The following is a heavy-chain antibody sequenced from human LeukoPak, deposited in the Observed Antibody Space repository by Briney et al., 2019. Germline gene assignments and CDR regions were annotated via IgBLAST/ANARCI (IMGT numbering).Heavy chain of an antibody. CDR1: SGSISTSNYY. D-gene: IGHD6-13*01. Sequence: NPSETLSLTCTVSSGSISTSNYYWGWVRQPPGKGLEWIGEINHSGSTNYNPSLKSRVTISVDTSKNQFSLKLSSVTAADTAVYYCARVWRGLIAALYWGQRTLVTVSS. CDR2: INHSGST. CDR3: ARVWRGLIAALY. V-gene: IGHV4-39*07. J-gene: IGHJ4*02.